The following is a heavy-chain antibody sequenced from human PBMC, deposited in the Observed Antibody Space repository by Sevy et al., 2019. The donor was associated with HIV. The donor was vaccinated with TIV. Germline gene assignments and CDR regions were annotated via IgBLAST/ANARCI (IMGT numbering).Heavy chain of an antibody. CDR2: ISSSSSYI. CDR1: GFTFSSYS. J-gene: IGHJ4*02. D-gene: IGHD3-3*01. Sequence: GGSLRLSCAASGFTFSSYSMNWVRQAPGKGLEWVSSISSSSSYIYYADSVKGRFTISRDNAKNSLYLQMDSLRAVDTAVYYCGRDRHYDFWSGYHSFDYWGQGTLVTVSS. CDR3: GRDRHYDFWSGYHSFDY. V-gene: IGHV3-21*01.